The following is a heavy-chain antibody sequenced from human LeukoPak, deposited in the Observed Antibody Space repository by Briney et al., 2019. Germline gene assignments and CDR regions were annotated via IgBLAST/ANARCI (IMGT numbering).Heavy chain of an antibody. D-gene: IGHD3-3*01. CDR1: GYRFTSYW. V-gene: IGHV5-51*01. Sequence: AGESLKISCKGSGYRFTSYWIGWVRQMPGKGLEWMGIIYPGDSDTRYSPSFQGQVTISADKSINTAYLLWSSLKASDTAMYYCARLSGFWSGYLKRGMDVWGQGTTVTVSS. J-gene: IGHJ6*02. CDR2: IYPGDSDT. CDR3: ARLSGFWSGYLKRGMDV.